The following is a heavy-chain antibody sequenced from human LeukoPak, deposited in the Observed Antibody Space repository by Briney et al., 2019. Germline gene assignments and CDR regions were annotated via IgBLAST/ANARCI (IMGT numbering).Heavy chain of an antibody. CDR2: IYYSGST. J-gene: IGHJ6*02. CDR1: GFTFSSYA. CDR3: AREVVVAGTGFPPDYYGMDV. V-gene: IGHV4-39*07. D-gene: IGHD2-15*01. Sequence: PGGSLRLSCAASGFTFSSYAMSWIRQPPGKGLEWIGSIYYSGSTYYNPSLKSRVTISVDTSKNQFSLKLSSVTTADTAVYYCAREVVVAGTGFPPDYYGMDVWGQGTTVTVSS.